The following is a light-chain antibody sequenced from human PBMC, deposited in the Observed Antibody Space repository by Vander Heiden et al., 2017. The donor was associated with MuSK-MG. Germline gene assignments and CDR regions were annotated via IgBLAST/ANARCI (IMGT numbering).Light chain of an antibody. CDR2: QDS. CDR1: KLGDKY. J-gene: IGLJ2*01. V-gene: IGLV3-1*01. Sequence: SYELTQPPSVSVSPGQTASITCSGDKLGDKYACWYQQKPGQSPGRGIYQDSKRPSGIPERVSGSNSGNTANLTISGTQAMDEADDYCQAWDSSTVGFGGGTKLTV. CDR3: QAWDSSTVG.